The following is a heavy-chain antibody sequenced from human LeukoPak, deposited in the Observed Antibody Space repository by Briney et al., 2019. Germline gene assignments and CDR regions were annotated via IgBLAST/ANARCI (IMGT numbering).Heavy chain of an antibody. CDR1: GFTFSNAW. V-gene: IGHV3-15*01. J-gene: IGHJ4*02. Sequence: GGSLRLSCAAFGFTFSNAWMSWVRQAPGKGLEWVGRIKSKTDGGTTDYAAPVKGRFTISRDDSKNTLYLQMNSLKTEDTAVYYCTTQPYYDILTGYYFDYWGQGTLVTVSS. CDR3: TTQPYYDILTGYYFDY. CDR2: IKSKTDGGTT. D-gene: IGHD3-9*01.